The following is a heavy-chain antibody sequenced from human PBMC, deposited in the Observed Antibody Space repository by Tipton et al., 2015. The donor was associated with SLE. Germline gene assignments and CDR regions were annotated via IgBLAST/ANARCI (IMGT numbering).Heavy chain of an antibody. CDR1: GGSINSYY. D-gene: IGHD3-16*01. CDR2: IHSSGST. V-gene: IGHV4-59*01. CDR3: ARSDGGY. Sequence: TLSLTCTVSGGSINSYYWSWIRQPPGKGLEWIGYIHSSGSTNYNSSLESRVTISIDTSRNQFSLKLTSVTAADTAVYYCARSDGGYWGQETLVTVSS. J-gene: IGHJ4*02.